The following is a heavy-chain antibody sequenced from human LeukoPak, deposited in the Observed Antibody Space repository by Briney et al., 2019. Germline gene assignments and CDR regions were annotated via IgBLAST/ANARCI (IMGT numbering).Heavy chain of an antibody. CDR2: IYPFDSDT. CDR1: GYSFTNYW. J-gene: IGHJ4*02. Sequence: GESLKISCKGSGYSFTNYWIGWVRQVPGKGLEWMGIIYPFDSDTRYGPSFQGQVTISADKSISTAYLQWSSLKASDTAMYYCARRGSSGSIDHWGQGTLVTVSS. D-gene: IGHD6-19*01. V-gene: IGHV5-51*01. CDR3: ARRGSSGSIDH.